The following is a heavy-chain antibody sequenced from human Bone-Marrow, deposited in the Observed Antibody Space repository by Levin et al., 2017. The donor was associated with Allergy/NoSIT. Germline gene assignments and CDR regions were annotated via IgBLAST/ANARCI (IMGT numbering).Heavy chain of an antibody. D-gene: IGHD2-2*01. Sequence: GESLKISCKASGYTFTSYGISWVRQAPGQGLEWMGWISAYNGNTNYAQKLQGRVTMTTDTSTSTAYMELRSLRSDDTAVYYCARRAQLLSGWFDPWGQGTLVTVSS. J-gene: IGHJ5*02. CDR2: ISAYNGNT. V-gene: IGHV1-18*01. CDR3: ARRAQLLSGWFDP. CDR1: GYTFTSYG.